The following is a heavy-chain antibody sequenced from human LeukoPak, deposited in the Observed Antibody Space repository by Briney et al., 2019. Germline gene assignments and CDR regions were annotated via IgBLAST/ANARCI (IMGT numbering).Heavy chain of an antibody. J-gene: IGHJ4*02. Sequence: GGSLRLSCAASGFTFSSYSMNWVRQAPGKGLEWVSSISSSSSYIYYADSVKGRFTISRDNAKNSLYLQMNSLRAEDTAVYYCARPVTIFGVVGDDYWGQGTLVTVSS. V-gene: IGHV3-21*01. D-gene: IGHD3-3*01. CDR2: ISSSSSYI. CDR3: ARPVTIFGVVGDDY. CDR1: GFTFSSYS.